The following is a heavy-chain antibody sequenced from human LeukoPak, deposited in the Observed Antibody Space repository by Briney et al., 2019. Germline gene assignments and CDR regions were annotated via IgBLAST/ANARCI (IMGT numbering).Heavy chain of an antibody. CDR1: GYTFTGYY. J-gene: IGHJ1*01. D-gene: IGHD1-26*01. Sequence: ASVKVSCKASGYTFTGYYMHWVRQAPGQGLEWMGWINPNSGGTNYAQKFQGRVTMTSDTSITTAYMELSRLRSDDTALYYRARGGSYSEYLQHWGQGTLVTVSS. CDR2: INPNSGGT. CDR3: ARGGSYSEYLQH. V-gene: IGHV1-2*02.